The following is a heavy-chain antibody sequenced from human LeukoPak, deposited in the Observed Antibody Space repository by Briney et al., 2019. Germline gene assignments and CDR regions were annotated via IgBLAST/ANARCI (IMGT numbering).Heavy chain of an antibody. CDR3: ARQDSSGWYGYGMDV. V-gene: IGHV4-39*01. CDR2: IYYSGST. D-gene: IGHD6-19*01. Sequence: PSETLSLTCTVSGGSISSSSYHWGWIRQPPGKGLEWIGSIYYSGSTYYNPSPKSPVTISVDTSKNQFSLKLSSVTAADTAVYYCARQDSSGWYGYGMDVWGQGTTVTVSS. J-gene: IGHJ6*02. CDR1: GGSISSSSYH.